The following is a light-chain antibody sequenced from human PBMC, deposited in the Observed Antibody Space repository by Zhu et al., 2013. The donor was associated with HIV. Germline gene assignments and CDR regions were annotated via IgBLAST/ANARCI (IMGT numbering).Light chain of an antibody. V-gene: IGLV2-14*01. CDR3: SSYTNSGTLVV. CDR2: EVN. CDR1: SSDVGGYSY. J-gene: IGLJ2*01. Sequence: QSALTQPASVSGSPGQSITISCAGTSSDVGGYSYVSWYQHHPGKAPKLMVYEVNNRPSGVSNRFSGSKSGNTASLTISGLQAEDEADYYCSSYTNSGTLVVFGGGTKLTVL.